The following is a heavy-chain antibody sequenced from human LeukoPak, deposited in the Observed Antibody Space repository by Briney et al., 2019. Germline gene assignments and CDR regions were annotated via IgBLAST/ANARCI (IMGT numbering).Heavy chain of an antibody. CDR3: ASLLWFGEFHDY. CDR2: IYYSGST. CDR1: GGSISSSSYY. Sequence: SETLSLTCTASGGSISSSSYYWGWIRQPPGKGLEWIGSIYYSGSTYYNPSLKSRVTISVDTSKNQFSLKLSSVTAADTAVYYCASLLWFGEFHDYWGQGTLVTVSS. J-gene: IGHJ4*02. D-gene: IGHD3-10*01. V-gene: IGHV4-39*01.